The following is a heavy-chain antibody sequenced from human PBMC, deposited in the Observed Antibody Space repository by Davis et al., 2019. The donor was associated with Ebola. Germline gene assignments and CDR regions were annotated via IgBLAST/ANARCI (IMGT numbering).Heavy chain of an antibody. V-gene: IGHV1-2*02. CDR2: INPNSGGT. Sequence: ASVKVSCKASGYTFTGYYMHWVRQAPGQGLEWMGWINPNSGGTNYAQKFRGRVTMTRDTSISTAYMELSRLRSDDTAVYYCARDRTRIAAVRRGMDVWGQGTTVTVSS. J-gene: IGHJ6*02. CDR1: GYTFTGYY. D-gene: IGHD6-13*01. CDR3: ARDRTRIAAVRRGMDV.